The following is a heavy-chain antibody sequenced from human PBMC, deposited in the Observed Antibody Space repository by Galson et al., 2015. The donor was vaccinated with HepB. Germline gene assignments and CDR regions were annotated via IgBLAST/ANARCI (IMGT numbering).Heavy chain of an antibody. D-gene: IGHD2-2*01. Sequence: TLSLTCAVSGGSISSGGYSWSWIRQPPGRGLEWIGYIYHSGSTYYNPSLKSRVTISVDRSKNQFSLKLSSVTAADTAVYYCARGGLSYCSSTSCYWSRPYYYYGMDVWGQGTTVTVSS. CDR3: ARGGLSYCSSTSCYWSRPYYYYGMDV. CDR1: GGSISSGGYS. V-gene: IGHV4-30-2*01. J-gene: IGHJ6*02. CDR2: IYHSGST.